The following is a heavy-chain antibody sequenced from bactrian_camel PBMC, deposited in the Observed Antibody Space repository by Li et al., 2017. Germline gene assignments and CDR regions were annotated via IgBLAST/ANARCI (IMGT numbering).Heavy chain of an antibody. D-gene: IGHD1*01. V-gene: IGHV3S53*01. CDR3: KLAFDGSGLGFGCRAGEK. CDR2: IDSDGTL. Sequence: HVQLVESGGGSVQAGGSLKLSCTGSAFTFCTYTLTWYRQPPGKEREFVSGIDSDGTLRYADSVKGRFTFSQDNAAKTTAYLEMNNLTPEDTATYVCKLAFDGSGLGFGCRAGEKWGQGTQVTVS. CDR1: AFTFCTYT. J-gene: IGHJ4*01.